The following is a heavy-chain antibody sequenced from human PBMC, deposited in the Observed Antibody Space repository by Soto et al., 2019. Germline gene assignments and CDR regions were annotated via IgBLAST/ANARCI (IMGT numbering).Heavy chain of an antibody. CDR3: ARGGQQLDGRWFDP. CDR2: INHSGST. D-gene: IGHD6-13*01. J-gene: IGHJ5*02. V-gene: IGHV4-34*01. Sequence: SETLSLTCAVYGGSFSGYYWSWIRRPPGKGLEWIGEINHSGSTNYNPSLKSRVTISVDTSKNQFSLKLSSVTAADTAVYYCARGGQQLDGRWFDPWGQGTLVTVSS. CDR1: GGSFSGYY.